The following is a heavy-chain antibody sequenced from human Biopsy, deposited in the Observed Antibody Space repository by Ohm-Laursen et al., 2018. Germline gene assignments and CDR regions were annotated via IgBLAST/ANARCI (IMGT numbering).Heavy chain of an antibody. J-gene: IGHJ5*02. D-gene: IGHD3-22*01. CDR1: GGSISNSNYY. V-gene: IGHV4-39*01. CDR2: IFYRGST. Sequence: SETLSLTCPVSGGSISNSNYYWGWIRQPPGKGLEWIGSIFYRGSTHYKPSLKSRVNISVDTSKNQFSLKLNSVTAADTAVYYCARDYDTSGYYYVSWGQGTQVTVSS. CDR3: ARDYDTSGYYYVS.